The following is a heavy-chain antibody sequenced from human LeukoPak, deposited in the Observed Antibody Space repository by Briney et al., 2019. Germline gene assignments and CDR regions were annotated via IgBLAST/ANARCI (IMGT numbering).Heavy chain of an antibody. Sequence: GSPRLSCAGTGLTSSTYWLHRVRQAPGKGQGSGSRINGEGRSTSHADSVKGRFTISRDNAKNTLYLQMNSLRAEDTAVYYCAREANSGYSSGDDAFDIWGQGTMVTVSS. V-gene: IGHV3-74*01. CDR3: AREANSGYSSGDDAFDI. CDR1: GLTSSTYW. CDR2: INGEGRST. J-gene: IGHJ3*02. D-gene: IGHD6-19*01.